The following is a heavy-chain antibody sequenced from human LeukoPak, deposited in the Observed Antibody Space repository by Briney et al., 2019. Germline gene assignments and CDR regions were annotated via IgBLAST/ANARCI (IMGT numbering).Heavy chain of an antibody. CDR1: GYTFTSYD. Sequence: ASVKVSCKASGYTFTSYDINWVRQATGQGLEWMGWMNPNSGNTGYAQKFQGRVTMTRNTSMSTAYMELSSLRSEDTAVYYCATTFIVGAVGDYWGQGTLVTVSS. D-gene: IGHD1-26*01. CDR2: MNPNSGNT. J-gene: IGHJ4*02. V-gene: IGHV1-8*01. CDR3: ATTFIVGAVGDY.